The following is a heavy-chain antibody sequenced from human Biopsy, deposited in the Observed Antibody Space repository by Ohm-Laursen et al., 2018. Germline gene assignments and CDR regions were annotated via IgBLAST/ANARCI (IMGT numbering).Heavy chain of an antibody. CDR3: GRREVVITHDAFDT. Sequence: SDTLHLTCSVSGGSISSYYWTWIRQPPGKGLGWIGDVYYSGSTNRNPSLKSRVTILVDTSKNQFSLKLNSVTAADTAVYYCGRREVVITHDAFDTWGQGTMVTVSS. CDR2: VYYSGST. CDR1: GGSISSYY. J-gene: IGHJ3*02. D-gene: IGHD3-22*01. V-gene: IGHV4-59*08.